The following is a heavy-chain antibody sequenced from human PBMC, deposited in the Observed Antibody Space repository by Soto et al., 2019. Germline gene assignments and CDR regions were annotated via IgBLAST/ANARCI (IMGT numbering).Heavy chain of an antibody. V-gene: IGHV3-15*07. CDR1: GFSVTNAW. Sequence: EVQLVDSGGGLVKPGGSLRLSCAASGFSVTNAWMNWVRQAPGKGLEWVGRVYTSAEGGATNYAAPVKGRFTISRDDSKNTVYLQMNSLMTEDTAVYYCTTGSVEGFWGEGTTVTLSS. CDR3: TTGSVEGF. D-gene: IGHD2-15*01. J-gene: IGHJ6*02. CDR2: VYTSAEGGAT.